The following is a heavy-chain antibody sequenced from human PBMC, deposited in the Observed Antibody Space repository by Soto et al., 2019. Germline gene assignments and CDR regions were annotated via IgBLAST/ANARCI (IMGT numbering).Heavy chain of an antibody. Sequence: QSQTLSLTCAISGDSVSSNSAAWNWIRQSPSRGLEWLGRTYYRSKWYNDYAVSVKSRITINPDTSKNQFSLQLNSVTPEDTAVYYCARAFQDYDILTGKIMGFDYWGQGTLVTVSS. CDR3: ARAFQDYDILTGKIMGFDY. V-gene: IGHV6-1*01. D-gene: IGHD3-9*01. CDR1: GDSVSSNSAA. J-gene: IGHJ4*02. CDR2: TYYRSKWYN.